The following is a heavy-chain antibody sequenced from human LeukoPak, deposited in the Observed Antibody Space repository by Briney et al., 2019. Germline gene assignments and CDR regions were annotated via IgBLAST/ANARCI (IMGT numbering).Heavy chain of an antibody. CDR3: AGRHHSNERWWLDA. J-gene: IGHJ5*02. V-gene: IGHV4-59*01. Sequence: SETLSLTCTVSSGSISSYYWSWIRQPPGKGLEWIGYIHNSGSTNYNPSVKGRATISVDTSKNEVSLKVSSVTAADTAVYYCAGRHHSNERWWLDAWGQGTLVTVSS. D-gene: IGHD4-11*01. CDR1: SGSISSYY. CDR2: IHNSGST.